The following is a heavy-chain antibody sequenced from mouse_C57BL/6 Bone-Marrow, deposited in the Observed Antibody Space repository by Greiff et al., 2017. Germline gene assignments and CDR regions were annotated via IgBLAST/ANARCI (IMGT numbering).Heavy chain of an antibody. CDR2: INPNNGGT. V-gene: IGHV1-26*01. CDR3: ALITRGYYFDY. CDR1: GYTFTDYY. J-gene: IGHJ2*01. Sequence: EVQLQQSGPELVKPGASVKISCKASGYTFTDYYMNWVKQSHGKSLEWIGDINPNNGGTSYNQKFKGKATLTVDKSSSTAYMELRSLTSEDSAVYYGALITRGYYFDYWGQGTTLTVSS. D-gene: IGHD1-1*01.